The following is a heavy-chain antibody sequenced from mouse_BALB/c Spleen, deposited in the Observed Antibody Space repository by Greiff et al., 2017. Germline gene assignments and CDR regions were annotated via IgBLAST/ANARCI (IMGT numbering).Heavy chain of an antibody. CDR2: ISSGGSYT. J-gene: IGHJ2*01. CDR3: ARQDSSGYHY. V-gene: IGHV5-6*02. D-gene: IGHD3-2*01. Sequence: DVMLVESGGDLVKPGGSLKLSCAASGFTFSSYVMSWVRQTPDKRLEWVATISSGGSYTYYPDSVKGRFTISRDNAKNTLYLQMSSLKSEDTAMYYCARQDSSGYHYWGQGTTLTVSS. CDR1: GFTFSSYV.